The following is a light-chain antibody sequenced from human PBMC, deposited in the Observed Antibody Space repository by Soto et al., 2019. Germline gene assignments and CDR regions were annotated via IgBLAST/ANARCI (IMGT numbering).Light chain of an antibody. J-gene: IGKJ2*01. CDR3: MQGTHWPYT. V-gene: IGKV2-30*01. CDR2: RIS. Sequence: VVMTQSPLSMAVTLGEPASVSCRSSQGLVDNDGYSYLSWFHQRPGQSPRRLISRISNRDSGVPDRISGSGSGTDFTLKISRVEAEDVGVYYCMQGTHWPYTFGQGTHREI. CDR1: QGLVDNDGYSY.